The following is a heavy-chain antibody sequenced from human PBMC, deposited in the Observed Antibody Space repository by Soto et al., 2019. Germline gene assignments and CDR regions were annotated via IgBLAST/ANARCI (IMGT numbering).Heavy chain of an antibody. CDR2: INWNSDKV. Sequence: VLLVESGGGLVQPGRSLRLSCAVSGFNFGNYAMHWVRQAPGKGLEWVAAINWNSDKVAYAGSVLGRFTIFRDSAKNSLHLQMNDLTTEDTALYYCTTDINRDSYDYWGQGTLVTVSS. V-gene: IGHV3-9*01. J-gene: IGHJ4*02. CDR3: TTDINRDSYDY. D-gene: IGHD2-21*02. CDR1: GFNFGNYA.